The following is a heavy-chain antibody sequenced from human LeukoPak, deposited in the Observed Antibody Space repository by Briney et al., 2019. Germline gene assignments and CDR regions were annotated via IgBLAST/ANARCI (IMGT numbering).Heavy chain of an antibody. CDR2: ISYDGSDK. Sequence: GGSLRLSCAASEFTFSSYTMRWVRQAPGKGLEWVAVISYDGSDKYYADSVKGRFTISRDNSKNTLYLQMNTLRAEDATMYYCARAPSGYYPYFDYWGQGTLVTVSS. CDR1: EFTFSSYT. D-gene: IGHD3-3*01. J-gene: IGHJ4*02. V-gene: IGHV3-30*04. CDR3: ARAPSGYYPYFDY.